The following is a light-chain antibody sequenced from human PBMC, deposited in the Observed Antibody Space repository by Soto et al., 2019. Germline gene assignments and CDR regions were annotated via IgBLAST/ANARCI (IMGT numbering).Light chain of an antibody. CDR3: QLYNSSSAWR. CDR2: KAS. Sequence: DIQMPQSPSTLSASVRDRVTITCRASQSISNYLAWYQQKPGKAPKLLIYKASNLESEVRSRFSGSGSGTEFTLSSSSLQPDYFASCYCQLYNSSSAWRFCQGTNWGIK. J-gene: IGKJ1*01. V-gene: IGKV1-5*03. CDR1: QSISNY.